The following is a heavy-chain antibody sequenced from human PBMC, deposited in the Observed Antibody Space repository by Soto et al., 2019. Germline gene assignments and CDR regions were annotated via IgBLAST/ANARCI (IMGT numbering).Heavy chain of an antibody. J-gene: IGHJ6*02. D-gene: IGHD2-8*02. Sequence: GESLKISCAASGFTFSSYAMHWVRQAPGKGLEWVAVISYDGSNKYYADSVKGRFTISRDNSKNTLYLQMNSLRAEDTAVYYCARGTGENYYGMDVWGQGTTVTVSS. CDR2: ISYDGSNK. V-gene: IGHV3-30-3*01. CDR3: ARGTGENYYGMDV. CDR1: GFTFSSYA.